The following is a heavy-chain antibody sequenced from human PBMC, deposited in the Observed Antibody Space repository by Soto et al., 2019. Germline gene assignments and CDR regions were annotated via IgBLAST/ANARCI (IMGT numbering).Heavy chain of an antibody. CDR3: AKVLSELVPRYCDT. V-gene: IGHV1-46*01. CDR2: ITPGGGIT. D-gene: IGHD6-13*01. J-gene: IGHJ4*02. CDR1: GYTFTTYD. Sequence: QVQLVQSGAEVKKPGASVRVSCKASGYTFTTYDIHWVRQAPGLGLEWMGRITPGGGITSYAQKFKGRITMTRDTSTSTVYMELSSLRSEDTAMYDCAKVLSELVPRYCDTWGQGTLVTVSS.